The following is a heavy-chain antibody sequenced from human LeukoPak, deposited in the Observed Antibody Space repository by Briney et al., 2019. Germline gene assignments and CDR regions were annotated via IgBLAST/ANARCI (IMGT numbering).Heavy chain of an antibody. CDR2: ISAYNGNT. CDR1: GYTFTSYG. Sequence: ASVKVSCKASGYTFTSYGISWVRQAPGQGGEWMGWISAYNGNTNYAQKLQGRVPMTTDTSTSTAYMELRSLRSDDTAVYYCARDGWSSYSSGWYDSAWGQGTLVAVSS. V-gene: IGHV1-18*01. D-gene: IGHD6-19*01. J-gene: IGHJ4*02. CDR3: ARDGWSSYSSGWYDSA.